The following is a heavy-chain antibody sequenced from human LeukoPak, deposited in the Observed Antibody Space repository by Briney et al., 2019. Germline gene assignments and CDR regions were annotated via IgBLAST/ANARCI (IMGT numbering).Heavy chain of an antibody. V-gene: IGHV3-30*18. J-gene: IGHJ3*02. CDR1: GFTFSSYG. D-gene: IGHD3-22*01. Sequence: PGRSLRLSCAASGFTFSSYGMHWVRQAPGKGLEWVAVISYDGSNKYYADSVKGRFTTSRDNSKNTLYLQMNSLRAEDTAVYYCAKDRGDYYDSSGYYSGGFDIWGQGTMVTVSS. CDR2: ISYDGSNK. CDR3: AKDRGDYYDSSGYYSGGFDI.